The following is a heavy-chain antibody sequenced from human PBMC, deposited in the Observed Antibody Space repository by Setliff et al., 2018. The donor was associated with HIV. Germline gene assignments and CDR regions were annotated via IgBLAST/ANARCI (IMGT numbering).Heavy chain of an antibody. CDR2: INPNTGDT. V-gene: IGHV1-2*02. D-gene: IGHD2-15*01. CDR3: ARDNRTGYSGGWPLDY. CDR1: GYQFTAYY. J-gene: IGHJ4*02. Sequence: GASVKVSCKASGYQFTAYYMHWVRQAPGQGLEWLGWINPNTGDTQYAQKFQGRVTVTRDSPIRTAYLEVNRLRSDDTAIYYCARDNRTGYSGGWPLDYWGQGTLVTSPQ.